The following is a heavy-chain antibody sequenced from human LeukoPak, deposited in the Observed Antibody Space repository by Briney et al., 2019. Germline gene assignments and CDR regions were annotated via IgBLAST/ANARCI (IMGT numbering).Heavy chain of an antibody. Sequence: SETLSLTCTVSGGSISRYYWSWIRQPPGKGLEWIGYIYYSGSTNYNPSLKSRVTISVDTSKNQFSLKLSSVTAADTAVYYCARQRNILTGYSQWGQGTLVTVSS. CDR1: GGSISRYY. CDR2: IYYSGST. J-gene: IGHJ4*02. D-gene: IGHD3-9*01. V-gene: IGHV4-59*08. CDR3: ARQRNILTGYSQ.